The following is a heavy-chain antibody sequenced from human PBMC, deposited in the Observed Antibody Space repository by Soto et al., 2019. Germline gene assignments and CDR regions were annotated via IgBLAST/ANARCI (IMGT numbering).Heavy chain of an antibody. CDR1: GYTFTDYA. J-gene: IGHJ4*02. Sequence: QIQLVQSGTEVKKPGASVKLSCKASGYTFTDYALHWVRQAPGQSLEWMGWINAGNGNTKYSQKVQGRVTITRDTSAPTGYMELSSLKSEDTAIYYCAKDRITRVRGVLIMHYWGQGTLVTVSS. V-gene: IGHV1-3*01. D-gene: IGHD3-10*01. CDR2: INAGNGNT. CDR3: AKDRITRVRGVLIMHY.